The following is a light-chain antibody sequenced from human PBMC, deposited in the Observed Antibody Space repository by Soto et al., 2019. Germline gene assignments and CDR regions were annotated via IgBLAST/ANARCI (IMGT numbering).Light chain of an antibody. Sequence: QSVLTHPPSVSAAPGQRFTISCSGSASNIGNNSVSCYQQLPGAAPKLLIYDDNNRPSGIPDRFSGSKSGTSATLGITGLQTGDEADYYCGTWDTSLPACVFGPGTKVTVL. V-gene: IGLV1-51*01. CDR1: ASNIGNNS. J-gene: IGLJ1*01. CDR2: DDN. CDR3: GTWDTSLPACV.